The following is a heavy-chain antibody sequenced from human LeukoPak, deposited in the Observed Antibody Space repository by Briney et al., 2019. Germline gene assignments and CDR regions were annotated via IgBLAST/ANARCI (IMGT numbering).Heavy chain of an antibody. V-gene: IGHV3-64D*06. Sequence: PGGSLRLSCSASGFTFSSYAMYWVRQAPGKGLEYVSAISSNVVSTYYADSVKGRFTISRDNSKNTLYLQMTSLRDEDTAVYHCVKKAVGGAKGWFDPWGQGSLVTVSS. J-gene: IGHJ5*02. CDR1: GFTFSSYA. CDR2: ISSNVVST. D-gene: IGHD1-26*01. CDR3: VKKAVGGAKGWFDP.